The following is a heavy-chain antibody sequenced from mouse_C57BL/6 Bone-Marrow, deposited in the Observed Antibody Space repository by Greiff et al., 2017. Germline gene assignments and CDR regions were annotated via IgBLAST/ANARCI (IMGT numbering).Heavy chain of an antibody. D-gene: IGHD1-1*02. CDR3: ERGDYGGLRFSY. J-gene: IGHJ3*01. V-gene: IGHV1-82*01. Sequence: VQLQQSGPELVKPGASVKISCKASGYAFSSSGMNWVKQRPGKGLEWIGRIYPGDGDTNYNGKFKGKATLTADKSSSTAYMQLSSLTSEDSAVYFCERGDYGGLRFSYWGQGTLVTVSA. CDR2: IYPGDGDT. CDR1: GYAFSSSG.